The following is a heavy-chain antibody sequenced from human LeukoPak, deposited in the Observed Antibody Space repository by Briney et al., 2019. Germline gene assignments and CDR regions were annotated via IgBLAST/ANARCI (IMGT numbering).Heavy chain of an antibody. D-gene: IGHD2-2*01. V-gene: IGHV1-69*01. J-gene: IGHJ4*02. CDR1: GGTFSSYA. Sequence: ASVKVSCKASGGTFSSYAISWVRQAPGQGLEWMGGIIPIFGTANYAQKFQGRVTITADESTSTAYMELSSLRSEDTAVFYCVRHHEDCRSSSCYDWGQGTLVTVSS. CDR2: IIPIFGTA. CDR3: VRHHEDCRSSSCYD.